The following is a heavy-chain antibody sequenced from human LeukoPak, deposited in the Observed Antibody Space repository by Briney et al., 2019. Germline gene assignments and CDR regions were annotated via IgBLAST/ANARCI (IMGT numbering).Heavy chain of an antibody. J-gene: IGHJ4*02. D-gene: IGHD1-26*01. CDR1: GFTFSSYA. CDR2: ISGSGGST. Sequence: GGSLRLSCAASGFTFSSYAMSWVRQAPGKGLEWVSAISGSGGSTYYADSVKGRFTISRDNSKNTLYLQMNSLRAEDTAVYYCASSGSYYPYYFDYWGQGTLVTVSS. CDR3: ASSGSYYPYYFDY. V-gene: IGHV3-23*01.